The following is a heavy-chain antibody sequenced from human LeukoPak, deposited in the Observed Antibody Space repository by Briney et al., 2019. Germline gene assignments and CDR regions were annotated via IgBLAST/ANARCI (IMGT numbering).Heavy chain of an antibody. Sequence: GASVKVSCKASGYTFTSYAISWVRQAPGQGLEWMGGIIPIFGTANYAQKFQGRVTITADESTSTAYMELSSLRSEDTAVYYCARDHGSSGYYHPDPDLGFDYWGQGTLVTVSS. CDR3: ARDHGSSGYYHPDPDLGFDY. CDR2: IIPIFGTA. D-gene: IGHD3-22*01. J-gene: IGHJ4*02. V-gene: IGHV1-69*13. CDR1: GYTFTSYA.